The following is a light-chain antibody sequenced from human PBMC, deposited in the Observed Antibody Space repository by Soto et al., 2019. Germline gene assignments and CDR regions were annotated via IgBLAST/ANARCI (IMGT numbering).Light chain of an antibody. CDR3: AAWDGSLNNVL. CDR1: VSSIGTNT. CDR2: GNN. V-gene: IGLV1-44*01. Sequence: QSVLTQPPSESGTPGQRVTISCSGSVSSIGTNTVNWYRQLPGTAPKLFIYGNNQRPSGVPDRFSGSKSGTSASLDISGLQSEDEADYYCAAWDGSLNNVLFGGGTKLTVL. J-gene: IGLJ2*01.